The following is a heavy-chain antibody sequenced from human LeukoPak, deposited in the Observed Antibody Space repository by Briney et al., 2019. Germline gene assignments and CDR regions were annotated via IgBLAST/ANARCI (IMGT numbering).Heavy chain of an antibody. CDR1: GFTFSSYW. V-gene: IGHV3-7*01. J-gene: IGHJ5*02. CDR3: ARGGSVVVPAAMHWFDP. CDR2: IKQDGSEK. D-gene: IGHD2-2*01. Sequence: GGSLRLSCAASGFTFSSYWMSWVRQAPGKGLKWVANIKQDGSEKYYVDSVKGRFTISRDNAKNSLYLQMNSLRAEDTAVYYCARGGSVVVPAAMHWFDPWGQGTLVTVSS.